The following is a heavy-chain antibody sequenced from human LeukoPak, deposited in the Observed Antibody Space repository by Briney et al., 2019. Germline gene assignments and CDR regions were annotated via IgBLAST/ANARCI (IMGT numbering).Heavy chain of an antibody. D-gene: IGHD5-12*01. CDR3: ARDLGFEDRVATIVSD. Sequence: WSSVKVSCKASGYTFTSNYIHWVRQAPGQGLEWMGMIYPRDGSTSYAQKFQGRVTVTRDTSTSTVHMELSGLRSEDTAVYYCARDLGFEDRVATIVSDWGQGTLVTVSS. CDR2: IYPRDGST. V-gene: IGHV1-46*01. J-gene: IGHJ4*02. CDR1: GYTFTSNY.